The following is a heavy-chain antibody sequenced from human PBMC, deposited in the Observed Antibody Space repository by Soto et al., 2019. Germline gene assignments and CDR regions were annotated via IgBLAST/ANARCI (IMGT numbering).Heavy chain of an antibody. V-gene: IGHV1-18*01. CDR2: ISAYNGNT. CDR3: ARDPRVTAGYSSSWTIDY. Sequence: ASVKVSCKASGYTFTSYGISWVRQAPGQGLEWMGWISAYNGNTNYAQKLQGRVTMTTDTSTSTAYMELRSLRSDDTAVYYCARDPRVTAGYSSSWTIDYWGQGTLVTVSS. J-gene: IGHJ4*02. CDR1: GYTFTSYG. D-gene: IGHD6-13*01.